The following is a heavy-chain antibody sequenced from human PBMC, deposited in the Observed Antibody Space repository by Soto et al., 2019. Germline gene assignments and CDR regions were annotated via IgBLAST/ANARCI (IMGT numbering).Heavy chain of an antibody. V-gene: IGHV4-34*01. D-gene: IGHD3-16*01. CDR1: GGCFSGYY. Sequence: PSETLSLTCAVYGGCFSGYYWSWLRQPAGKGLEWIGEINQSGSTSYNASLKTRVTISVDTSKNQFSLKVSSVPAPHTPVYYCARGLNYVVYWGPGTLVAVSS. J-gene: IGHJ4*02. CDR3: ARGLNYVVY. CDR2: INQSGST.